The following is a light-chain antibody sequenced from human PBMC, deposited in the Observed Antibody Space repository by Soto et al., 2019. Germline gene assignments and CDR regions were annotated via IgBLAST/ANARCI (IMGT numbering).Light chain of an antibody. Sequence: DIPMTQSPSSLSASVGDRVTITCRASQDITNCLAWYQQKPGKVPELLIYAASTLQSGVPSRFSGSGSGTDFTLSITSLQPEDVGTYYCQKYNSAPWTFGQGTKVEIK. CDR3: QKYNSAPWT. CDR2: AAS. V-gene: IGKV1-27*01. J-gene: IGKJ1*01. CDR1: QDITNC.